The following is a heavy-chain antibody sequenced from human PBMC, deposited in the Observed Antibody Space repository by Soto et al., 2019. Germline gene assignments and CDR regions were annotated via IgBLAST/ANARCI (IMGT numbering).Heavy chain of an antibody. J-gene: IGHJ4*02. CDR2: ISSSSSYI. CDR1: GFTFSSYS. CDR3: ARDLYYDYIWGSYRETAGIDY. Sequence: EVQLVESGGGLVKPGGSLRLSCAASGFTFSSYSMNWVRQAPGKGLEWVSSISSSSSYIYYADSVKGRFTISRDNAKNSLYLQMNSLRAEDTAVYYCARDLYYDYIWGSYRETAGIDYWGQGTLVTVSS. V-gene: IGHV3-21*01. D-gene: IGHD3-16*02.